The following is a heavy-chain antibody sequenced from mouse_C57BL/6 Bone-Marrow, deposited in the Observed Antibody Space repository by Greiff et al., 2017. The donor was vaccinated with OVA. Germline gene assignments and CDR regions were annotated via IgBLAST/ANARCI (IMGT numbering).Heavy chain of an antibody. V-gene: IGHV1-80*01. CDR2: IYPGDGDT. CDR3: ARNPVVANFDY. CDR1: GYAFSSYW. Sequence: VQLQQSGAELVKPGASVKISCKASGYAFSSYWMNWVKQRPGKGLEWIGQIYPGDGDTNYNGKFKGKATLTADKSSSTAYMQLSSLTSEDSAVYFCARNPVVANFDYWGQGTTLTVSS. D-gene: IGHD1-1*01. J-gene: IGHJ2*01.